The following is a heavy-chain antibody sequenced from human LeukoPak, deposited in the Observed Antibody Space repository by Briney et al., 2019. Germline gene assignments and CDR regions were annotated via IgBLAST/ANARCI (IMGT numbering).Heavy chain of an antibody. CDR2: FDRGSLDT. D-gene: IGHD3-22*01. J-gene: IGHJ4*02. CDR3: ARRGYESSGPKYYFDH. Sequence: GGSLRLSCAASGFTLSDYPMTWVRQAPGKGLQWVSLFDRGSLDTYYADSVRGRFTVSRDNDKSTLYLQMNSLRAEDTAVYYCARRGYESSGPKYYFDHWGQGILVTVSS. CDR1: GFTLSDYP. V-gene: IGHV3-23*01.